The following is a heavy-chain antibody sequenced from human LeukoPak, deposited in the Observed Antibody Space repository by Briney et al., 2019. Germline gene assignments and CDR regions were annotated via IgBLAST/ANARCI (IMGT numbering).Heavy chain of an antibody. CDR2: IYTSGST. CDR1: GGSISSYY. J-gene: IGHJ4*02. CDR3: ARDKTIFGCSSTSCSLFDY. V-gene: IGHV4-4*07. D-gene: IGHD2-2*01. Sequence: PSGTLSLTCTVSGGSISSYYWSWIRQPAGKGLEWIGRIYTSGSTNYNPSLKSRVTMSVDTSKNQFSLKLSSVTAADTAVYYCARDKTIFGCSSTSCSLFDYWGQGTLVTVSS.